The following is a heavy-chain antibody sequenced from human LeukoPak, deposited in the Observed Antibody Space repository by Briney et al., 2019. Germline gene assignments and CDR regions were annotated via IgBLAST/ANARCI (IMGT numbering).Heavy chain of an antibody. J-gene: IGHJ5*02. CDR2: IHHSRDT. CDR1: GGSVRSYY. Sequence: SSETLSLTCTVSGGSVRSYYWSWVRQPPGKGLEWIGHIHHSRDTNYNASLKSRVTMSVDTSKNQFSLRLSSVTAADTAVYYCAREDYSNYWFDPWGQGTLVTVSS. V-gene: IGHV4-59*02. D-gene: IGHD4-11*01. CDR3: AREDYSNYWFDP.